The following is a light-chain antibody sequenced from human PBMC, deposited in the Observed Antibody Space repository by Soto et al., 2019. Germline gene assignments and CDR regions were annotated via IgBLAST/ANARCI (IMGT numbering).Light chain of an antibody. CDR1: QSVSNTY. CDR2: GAS. CDR3: HHYGSSRHT. Sequence: EIVLTQSPGTLSLSPGERATLSCRASQSVSNTYLAWYHHKPGQAPRLLIYGASSRAAGIPDRFSGSGSGTDFTLTISRLEPEDFGVYYCHHYGSSRHTFGQGTKVEIK. J-gene: IGKJ2*01. V-gene: IGKV3-20*01.